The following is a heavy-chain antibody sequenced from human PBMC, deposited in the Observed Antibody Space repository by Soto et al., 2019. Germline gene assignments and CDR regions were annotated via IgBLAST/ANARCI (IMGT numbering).Heavy chain of an antibody. J-gene: IGHJ4*02. Sequence: GGSLRLSCAASGFTFSSYAMSWVRQAPGKGLEWVSAISGSGGSTYYADSVKGRFTISRDNSKNTLYLQMNSLRAEDTAVYYCAKDKTAYCSTTRAGWGQGTLVTVSS. D-gene: IGHD2-2*01. CDR2: ISGSGGST. CDR1: GFTFSSYA. CDR3: AKDKTAYCSTTRAG. V-gene: IGHV3-23*01.